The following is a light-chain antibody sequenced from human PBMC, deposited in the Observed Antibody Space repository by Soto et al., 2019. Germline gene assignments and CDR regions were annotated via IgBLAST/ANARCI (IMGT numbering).Light chain of an antibody. CDR2: GAS. CDR3: QQYGSSPPT. CDR1: QSVSRRY. J-gene: IGKJ2*01. Sequence: EIVLTQSPCTLSMSPGERATLSCRASQSVSRRYLAWYQQKPGQAPRLLIYGASSGATGIPDRFSGSGSGTDFTLTISRLEPEDFAVYYCQQYGSSPPTFGQGTRLEIK. V-gene: IGKV3-20*01.